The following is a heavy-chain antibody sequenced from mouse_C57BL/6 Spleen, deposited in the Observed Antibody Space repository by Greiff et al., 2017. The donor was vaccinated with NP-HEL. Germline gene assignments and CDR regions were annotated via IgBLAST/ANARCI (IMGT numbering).Heavy chain of an antibody. CDR1: GYAFSSYW. CDR2: IYPGDGDT. V-gene: IGHV1-80*01. D-gene: IGHD2-12*01. Sequence: QVQLQQSGAELVKPGASVTISCKASGYAFSSYWMNWVKQRPGKGLEWIGQIYPGDGDTNYNGKFKGKATLTADKSSSTAYMQLSSLTSEDSAVYFCARKLYPLNAMDYWGQGTSVTGSS. J-gene: IGHJ4*01. CDR3: ARKLYPLNAMDY.